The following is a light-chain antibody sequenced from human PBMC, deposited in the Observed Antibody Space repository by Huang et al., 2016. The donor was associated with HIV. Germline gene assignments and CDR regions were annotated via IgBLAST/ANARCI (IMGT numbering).Light chain of an antibody. CDR2: DTS. CDR1: QSVGGY. Sequence: EIVLTQSPATLSLSPGERATLSCRASQSVGGYLAWYQQKPDQAPRLLIYDTSTRATGIPARFSGSGSDTDFTLTISSLEPEDFAVYYCQQPGSFGQGTKVDIK. V-gene: IGKV3-11*01. J-gene: IGKJ2*01. CDR3: QQPGS.